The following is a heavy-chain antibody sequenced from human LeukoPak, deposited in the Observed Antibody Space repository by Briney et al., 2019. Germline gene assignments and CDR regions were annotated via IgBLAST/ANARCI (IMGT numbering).Heavy chain of an antibody. CDR1: GGTFSSYA. J-gene: IGHJ4*02. Sequence: SVKVSCKASGGTFSSYAISWVRQAPGQGLEWMGGIIPIFGTANYAQKFQGRVTITADESTSTAYMKLSSLRSEDTAVYYCARAGYYDSSGYYRFDYWGQGTLVTVSS. V-gene: IGHV1-69*13. CDR2: IIPIFGTA. D-gene: IGHD3-22*01. CDR3: ARAGYYDSSGYYRFDY.